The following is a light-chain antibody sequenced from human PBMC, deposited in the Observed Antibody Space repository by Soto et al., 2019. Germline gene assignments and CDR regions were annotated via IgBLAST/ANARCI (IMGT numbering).Light chain of an antibody. J-gene: IGLJ1*01. CDR2: EVT. CDR1: NSDVGYYNY. CDR3: SSYTTTTPYV. Sequence: QSVLTQPASVSGSPGQSITISCTGTNSDVGYYNYVSWYQQHPGKAPKLMIYEVTNRPSGVSNRFSGSKSGNTASLTISGLQAEDEADYYCSSYTTTTPYVFGTGTKVTVL. V-gene: IGLV2-14*01.